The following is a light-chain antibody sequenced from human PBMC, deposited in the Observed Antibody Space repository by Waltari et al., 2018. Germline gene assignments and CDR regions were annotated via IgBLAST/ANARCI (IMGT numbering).Light chain of an antibody. CDR1: QSLRSSY. CDR2: GES. CDR3: QQYVSSPLT. Sequence: EIVLTQSPGTLSLSPGDRATLPCRASQSLRSSYLAWYQQKPAQAPRLLIYGESSRATGTPDRFSGSGSGTDFTLTVSRLEPEDFAVYYCQQYVSSPLTFGGGTKVEIK. V-gene: IGKV3-20*01. J-gene: IGKJ4*01.